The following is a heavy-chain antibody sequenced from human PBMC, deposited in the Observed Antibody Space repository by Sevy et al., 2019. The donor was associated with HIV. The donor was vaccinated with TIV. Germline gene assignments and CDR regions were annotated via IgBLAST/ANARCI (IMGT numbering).Heavy chain of an antibody. V-gene: IGHV3-48*02. CDR3: ARERKMYDSSGYYFHFDY. CDR2: ISRSSSTI. CDR1: GFTFSSYS. D-gene: IGHD3-22*01. Sequence: GGSLRLSCAASGFTFSSYSMNWVRQAPGKGLEWVSYISRSSSTIYYADSVKGRFTISRENAKNSLYLQMNSLRDEDTAVYYCARERKMYDSSGYYFHFDYWGQGTLVTVSS. J-gene: IGHJ4*02.